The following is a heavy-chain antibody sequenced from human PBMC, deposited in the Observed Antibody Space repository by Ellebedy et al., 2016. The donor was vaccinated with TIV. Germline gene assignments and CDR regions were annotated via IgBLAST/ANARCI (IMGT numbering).Heavy chain of an antibody. V-gene: IGHV1-46*04. CDR2: INPSGGST. Sequence: AASVKVSCKASGYTFTSYYVHWVRQAPGQGLEWMGIINPSGGSTSYAQKLQGRVTMTRDTSTSTVYMELSSLRSEDTAVFYCARDHHVYTFMAFDYWGQGTLVTVSS. J-gene: IGHJ4*02. CDR1: GYTFTSYY. D-gene: IGHD5-18*01. CDR3: ARDHHVYTFMAFDY.